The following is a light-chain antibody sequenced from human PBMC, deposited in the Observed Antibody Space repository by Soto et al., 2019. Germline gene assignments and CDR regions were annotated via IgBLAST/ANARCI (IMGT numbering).Light chain of an antibody. Sequence: IVLTQSPVTLSLSPGERATLSCRASQHISTFLAWYQHKVGQAPRLLISDASKRATGTPARFSGSGSGTDFMLAISSLEPEDFAVYYCQQRCYGYTFGQGTKLEI. CDR3: QQRCYGYT. CDR2: DAS. CDR1: QHISTF. V-gene: IGKV3-11*01. J-gene: IGKJ2*01.